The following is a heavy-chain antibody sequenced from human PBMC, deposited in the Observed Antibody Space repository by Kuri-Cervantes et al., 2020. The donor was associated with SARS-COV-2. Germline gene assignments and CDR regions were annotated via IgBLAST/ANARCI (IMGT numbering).Heavy chain of an antibody. V-gene: IGHV4-38-2*02. Sequence: SETLSLTCAVSGYSISSGYYWGWIRQPPGKGLEWIGSIYHSGSTYYNPSLKSRVTISVDTSKNQFSLKLSSVTAADTAVYYCARDLTVVDAYDSVYYYYYYMDVWGKGTTVTVSS. CDR3: ARDLTVVDAYDSVYYYYYYMDV. CDR1: GYSISSGYY. CDR2: IYHSGST. J-gene: IGHJ6*03. D-gene: IGHD3-3*01.